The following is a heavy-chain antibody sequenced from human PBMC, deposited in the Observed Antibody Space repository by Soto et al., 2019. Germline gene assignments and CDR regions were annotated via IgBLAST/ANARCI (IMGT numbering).Heavy chain of an antibody. CDR1: GYTFTSYG. J-gene: IGHJ6*02. D-gene: IGHD1-26*01. CDR2: ISAYNGNT. V-gene: IGHV1-18*01. CDR3: ARDTTKVRINYYYSGMDV. Sequence: ASVKVSCKASGYTFTSYGISWVRQAPEQGLEWMGWISAYNGNTNYAQKLQGRVTMTTDTSTSTAYMELRSLRSDDTAVYYCARDTTKVRINYYYSGMDVWGQGTTVTVSS.